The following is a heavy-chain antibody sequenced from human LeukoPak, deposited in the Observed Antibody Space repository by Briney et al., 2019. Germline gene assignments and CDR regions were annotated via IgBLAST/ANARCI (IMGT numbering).Heavy chain of an antibody. J-gene: IGHJ4*02. V-gene: IGHV3-30-3*01. D-gene: IGHD3-3*01. CDR3: AREGLYDFWSGYYTGFDY. CDR1: GFTFSSYA. CDR2: ISYDGSNK. Sequence: GGSLRLSCAASGFTFSSYAMHWVRQAPGKGLEWVAVISYDGSNKYYADSVKGRFTISRDNSKNTLYLQMNSLRAEDTAVYYCAREGLYDFWSGYYTGFDYWAREPWSPSPQ.